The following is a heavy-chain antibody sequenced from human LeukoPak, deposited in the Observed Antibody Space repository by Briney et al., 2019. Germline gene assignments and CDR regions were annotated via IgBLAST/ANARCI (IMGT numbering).Heavy chain of an antibody. V-gene: IGHV1-69*06. J-gene: IGHJ4*02. CDR1: GGTFSSYA. CDR2: MIPIFGKA. D-gene: IGHD3-10*01. CDR3: ARVQITMVRGVIMTFGFGLDY. Sequence: SVKVSRKASGGTFSSYAISGVRQAPGQGLEWMGGMIPIFGKANYAQKLQGGVTITADKSTSTAYMELSSLRSEDTAVYYCARVQITMVRGVIMTFGFGLDYWGQGTLVTVSS.